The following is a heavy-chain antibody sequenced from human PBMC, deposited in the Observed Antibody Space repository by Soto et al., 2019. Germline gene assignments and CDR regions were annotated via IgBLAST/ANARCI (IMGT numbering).Heavy chain of an antibody. D-gene: IGHD3-22*01. CDR2: INPIFGTT. V-gene: IGHV1-69*06. CDR3: ARDRTDSGYYTNWLDP. J-gene: IGHJ5*02. Sequence: QVHLMQSGAEVKKPGSSVKVSCKASGGTFGSDAITWVRQAPGQGLEWVGRINPIFGTTNYAQNLQGRVTISADKSTLTSYMELHSLTSDDPALYYCARDRTDSGYYTNWLDPWGQGTQVTVSS. CDR1: GGTFGSDA.